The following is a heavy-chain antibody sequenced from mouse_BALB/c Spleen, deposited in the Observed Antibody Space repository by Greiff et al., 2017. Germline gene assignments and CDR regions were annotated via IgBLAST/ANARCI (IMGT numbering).Heavy chain of an antibody. Sequence: KQSCKASGYTFTSYWMNWVKQRPEQGLEWIGRIDPYDSETHYNQKFKDKAILTVDKSSSTAYMQLSSLTSEDSAVYYCARNQYGSAWFAYWGQGTLVTVSA. J-gene: IGHJ3*01. CDR3: ARNQYGSAWFAY. CDR2: IDPYDSET. V-gene: IGHV1-74*01. D-gene: IGHD2-10*02. CDR1: GYTFTSYW.